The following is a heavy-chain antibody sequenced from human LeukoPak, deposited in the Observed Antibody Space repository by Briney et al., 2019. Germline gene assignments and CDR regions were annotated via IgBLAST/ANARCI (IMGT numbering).Heavy chain of an antibody. CDR3: ARRYCNGATCYGFDY. CDR1: GGSINSGDYY. J-gene: IGHJ4*02. V-gene: IGHV4-31*03. CDR2: IYYSGST. Sequence: PSETLSLTCTVSGGSINSGDYYWSWLRQHPGKGLEWIAHIYYSGSTFYNPYPKSRLTISVENSKNQFSLKPSSVTPAATTAYYCARRYCNGATCYGFDYWGQGTLVTVSS. D-gene: IGHD2-15*01.